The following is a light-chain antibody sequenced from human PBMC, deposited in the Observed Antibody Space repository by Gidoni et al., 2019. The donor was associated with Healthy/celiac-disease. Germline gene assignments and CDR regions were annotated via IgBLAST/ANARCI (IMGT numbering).Light chain of an antibody. CDR2: QDS. J-gene: IGLJ2*01. CDR3: QAWDSSGVV. Sequence: SYELTQPPSVSVPPGQTTSITCSGDTLGDKYTRWSQQKPGQSTVLVIYQDSKRPSGIPERFSGSNSGNTATLTISGTQAMDEDDYDCQAWDSSGVVFGGGTKLTVL. CDR1: TLGDKY. V-gene: IGLV3-1*01.